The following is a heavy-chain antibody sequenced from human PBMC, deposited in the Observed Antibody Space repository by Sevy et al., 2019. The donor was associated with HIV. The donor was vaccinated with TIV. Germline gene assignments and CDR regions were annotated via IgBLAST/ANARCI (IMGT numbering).Heavy chain of an antibody. J-gene: IGHJ5*02. D-gene: IGHD1-7*01. CDR3: AKPNWNFRADWFDT. V-gene: IGHV3-23*01. CDR1: GLTSGAFA. CDR2: ISGSGGLT. Sequence: GGSLRLSCKVTGLTSGAFAMSWVRQTPGKGLEWISSISGSGGLTHYADSVKGRFTISRDKSKGTVDLEMNSLRGDDTAVYYCAKPNWNFRADWFDTWGQGTWSPSPQ.